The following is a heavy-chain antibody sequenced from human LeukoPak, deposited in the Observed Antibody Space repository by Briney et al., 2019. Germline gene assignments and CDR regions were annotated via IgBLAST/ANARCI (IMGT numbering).Heavy chain of an antibody. V-gene: IGHV4-39*01. J-gene: IGHJ6*03. CDR1: GGSITNNAYS. CDR3: ARNETTGLQRTPYYHSYVDV. D-gene: IGHD4-11*01. Sequence: SETLSLTCTVSGGSITNNAYSWAWIRQPPGKGLEWIGSIYYSGSTHYNPSLKSRLTISVDTSKNQFSLKLSSVTAADTAVYYCARNETTGLQRTPYYHSYVDVWGKGTTVTVSS. CDR2: IYYSGST.